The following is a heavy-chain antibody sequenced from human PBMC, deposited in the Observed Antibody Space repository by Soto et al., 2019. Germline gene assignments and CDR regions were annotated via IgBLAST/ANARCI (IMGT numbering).Heavy chain of an antibody. CDR2: IYYSGST. V-gene: IGHV4-30-4*01. J-gene: IGHJ4*02. CDR1: GGSISSGDYY. D-gene: IGHD3-16*01. Sequence: SETLSLTCTVSGGSISSGDYYWSWIRQPPGKGLEWIGNIYYSGSTYYNPSLKSRVTISVDTSKNQFSLKLSSVTAADTAVYYCARGQRGRRPFDYWGQGTLVT. CDR3: ARGQRGRRPFDY.